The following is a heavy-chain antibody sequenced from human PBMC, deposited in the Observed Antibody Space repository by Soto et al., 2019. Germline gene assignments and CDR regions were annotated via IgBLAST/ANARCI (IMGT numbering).Heavy chain of an antibody. J-gene: IGHJ6*02. CDR1: GYSFTSYW. Sequence: GESLKISCKGSGYSFTSYWISWVRQMPGKGLEWMRRIDPSDSYTNYSPSFQGHVTISADKSISTAYLQWSSLKASDTAMYYCARDGRIAAPSLNYYYGMDVWGQGTTVTVSS. CDR3: ARDGRIAAPSLNYYYGMDV. V-gene: IGHV5-10-1*01. CDR2: IDPSDSYT. D-gene: IGHD6-6*01.